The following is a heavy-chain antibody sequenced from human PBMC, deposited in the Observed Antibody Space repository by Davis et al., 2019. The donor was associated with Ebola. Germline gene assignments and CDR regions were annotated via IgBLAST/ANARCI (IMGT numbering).Heavy chain of an antibody. CDR2: IFTGDSDT. CDR3: ATLRRTITGMDDGFDI. J-gene: IGHJ3*02. D-gene: IGHD1-20*01. V-gene: IGHV5-51*01. CDR1: GYSFTKYW. Sequence: KISCQTSGYSFTKYWIGWVRQMPGKGLEWMGIIFTGDSDTRYRPSFRGQVTISADKSFKTAFLQWSSLKASDTARYYCATLRRTITGMDDGFDIWGQGTMVTVSS.